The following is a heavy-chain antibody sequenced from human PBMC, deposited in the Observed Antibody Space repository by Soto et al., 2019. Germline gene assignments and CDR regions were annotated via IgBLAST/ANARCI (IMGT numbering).Heavy chain of an antibody. J-gene: IGHJ5*02. CDR2: IYWDDEK. CDR1: GFSLSTSGVG. CDR3: AHRRSNSHLDL. D-gene: IGHD6-13*01. Sequence: QITLKESGPTLVKPTQTLTLTCTFSGFSLSTSGVGVGWIRQPPGKALEWLALIYWDDEKRYRSSLKSRLTITKDTSKNRVVLTMTNMDPVDTATYYCAHRRSNSHLDLWGQGTLVTVSS. V-gene: IGHV2-5*02.